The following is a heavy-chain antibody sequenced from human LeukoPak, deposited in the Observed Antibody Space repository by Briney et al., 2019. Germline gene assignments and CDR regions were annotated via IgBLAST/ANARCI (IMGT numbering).Heavy chain of an antibody. V-gene: IGHV3-49*03. CDR1: GFTFGEYA. Sequence: PGGSLRLSCTASGFTFGEYAMSWFRQAPGKGLEWVGFIRSKAYGGTTEYAASVKGRFTISRDDSKSIAYLQMNSLKTEDTAVYYCTRREITFGTIGPDDPWGQGTLVTVSS. J-gene: IGHJ5*02. D-gene: IGHD3-16*01. CDR3: TRREITFGTIGPDDP. CDR2: IRSKAYGGTT.